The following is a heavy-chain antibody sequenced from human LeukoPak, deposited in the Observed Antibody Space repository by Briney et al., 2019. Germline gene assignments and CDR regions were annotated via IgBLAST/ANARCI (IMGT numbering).Heavy chain of an antibody. D-gene: IGHD2-15*01. J-gene: IGHJ4*02. CDR3: ARGPLGYCSGGSCYWGYYFDY. CDR2: IIPILGIA. CDR1: GGTFSSYA. V-gene: IGHV1-69*04. Sequence: ASVKVSCKASGGTFSSYAISWVRQAPGQGLEWMGMIIPILGIANDAQKFHGRVTITADKSTSTAYMELSSLRSEDTAVYYCARGPLGYCSGGSCYWGYYFDYWGQGTLVTVSS.